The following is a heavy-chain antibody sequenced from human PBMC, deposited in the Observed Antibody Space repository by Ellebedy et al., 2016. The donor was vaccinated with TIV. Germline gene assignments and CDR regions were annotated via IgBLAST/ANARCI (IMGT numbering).Heavy chain of an antibody. Sequence: MPSETLSLTCTVSGGSSSSYYWSWIRQPPGKGLEWIGYIYNSEYTNYNPSLKSRVTISGDTSKKQFSLKLTPGTAADTAVYYCATHDSSGYYGGFDIWGQGTMVIVSS. V-gene: IGHV4-59*08. CDR3: ATHDSSGYYGGFDI. CDR2: IYNSEYT. D-gene: IGHD3-22*01. J-gene: IGHJ3*02. CDR1: GGSSSSYY.